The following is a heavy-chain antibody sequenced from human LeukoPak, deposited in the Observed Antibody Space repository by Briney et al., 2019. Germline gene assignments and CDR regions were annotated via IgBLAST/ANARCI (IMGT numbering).Heavy chain of an antibody. D-gene: IGHD2-2*01. V-gene: IGHV4-34*01. CDR3: AREVPAAMRAAAFDI. Sequence: PSETLSLTCAVYGGSFSGYYWSWLRQPPGKGLEWIGEINHSGSTNYNPSLKSRVTISVDTSKNQFSLKLSSVTAADTAVYYCAREVPAAMRAAAFDIWGQGTMVTVSS. CDR1: GGSFSGYY. J-gene: IGHJ3*02. CDR2: INHSGST.